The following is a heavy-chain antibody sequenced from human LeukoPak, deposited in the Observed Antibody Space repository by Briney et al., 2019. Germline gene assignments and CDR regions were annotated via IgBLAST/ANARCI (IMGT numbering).Heavy chain of an antibody. J-gene: IGHJ3*01. Sequence: SETLSPTCAVSGVSISPYYWAWIRQPPGKGLEWIGYIHTSGSNNQYPSLKSRVTISVDKSKNHFSLRLTSVTAADTAVYYCARLSAAVHLGAFDLWGQGTMVTVSS. D-gene: IGHD3-3*01. CDR1: GVSISPYY. V-gene: IGHV4-4*09. CDR3: ARLSAAVHLGAFDL. CDR2: IHTSGSN.